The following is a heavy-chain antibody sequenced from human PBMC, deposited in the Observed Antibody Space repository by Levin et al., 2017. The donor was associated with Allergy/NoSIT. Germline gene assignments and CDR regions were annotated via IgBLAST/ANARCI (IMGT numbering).Heavy chain of an antibody. D-gene: IGHD2-2*01. Sequence: SLRLSCAASGFTFSPYYMHWVRQAPGKGLAWVSNIHSDTSITNYADSVKGRFTISRDNAKNTLYLQMNSLRAEDTAVYYCARGGCSSTSCLDSWGQGTLVTVSS. J-gene: IGHJ4*02. V-gene: IGHV3-74*01. CDR1: GFTFSPYY. CDR2: IHSDTSIT. CDR3: ARGGCSSTSCLDS.